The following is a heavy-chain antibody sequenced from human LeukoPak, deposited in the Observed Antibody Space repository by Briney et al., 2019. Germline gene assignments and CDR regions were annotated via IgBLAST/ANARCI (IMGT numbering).Heavy chain of an antibody. CDR3: ARANYYGSGRAAFDI. Sequence: GGSLRLSGAASGFTFSSYWMHWVRQAPGKGLVWVSRINSGGSSTSYADSVKGRFTISRDNAKNTLYLQMNSLRAEDTAVYYCARANYYGSGRAAFDIWGQGTMVTVSS. CDR2: INSGGSST. D-gene: IGHD3-10*01. J-gene: IGHJ3*02. CDR1: GFTFSSYW. V-gene: IGHV3-74*01.